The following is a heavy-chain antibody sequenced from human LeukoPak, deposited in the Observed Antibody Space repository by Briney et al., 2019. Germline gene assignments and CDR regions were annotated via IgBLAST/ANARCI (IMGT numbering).Heavy chain of an antibody. CDR1: GYSFTGYF. CDR2: INPNRGDT. V-gene: IGHV1-2*02. J-gene: IGHJ6*02. Sequence: EASVKVSCKASGYSFTGYFMQWLRQAPGQGLEWMGWINPNRGDTNYAQKFHGRVSMTRDTSISTAYMELSRLRSDDAAVYYCARRFYYAMDVWGQGTTVTVSS. CDR3: ARRFYYAMDV. D-gene: IGHD3-16*01.